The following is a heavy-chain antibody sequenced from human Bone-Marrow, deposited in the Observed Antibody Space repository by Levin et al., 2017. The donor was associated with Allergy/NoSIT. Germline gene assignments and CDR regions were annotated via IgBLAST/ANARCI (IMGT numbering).Heavy chain of an antibody. J-gene: IGHJ4*02. CDR3: ARAGGNHRHDFAS. Sequence: SGGSLRLSCVGSGFKFSNHGIHWVRQAPGKGLEWVSVFSYDGNNEYYADSVKGRFTMSRDNSNNTVYLQINSLRTEDTALYYCARAGGNHRHDFASWGQGIPVTVSS. D-gene: IGHD1-1*01. CDR2: FSYDGNNE. V-gene: IGHV3-30*03. CDR1: GFKFSNHG.